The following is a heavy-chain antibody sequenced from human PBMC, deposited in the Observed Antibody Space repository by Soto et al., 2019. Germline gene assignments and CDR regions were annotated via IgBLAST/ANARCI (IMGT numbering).Heavy chain of an antibody. CDR1: GFSFTTTRMG. J-gene: IGHJ4*02. CDR2: IYWDGAS. D-gene: IGHD1-1*01. CDR3: GHRDSTGTTTYFDS. Sequence: QITLKEAGPPLVKPTETLTLTCTFSGFSFTTTRMGVGGSRQPPGKAPQWLAIIYWDGASRYNPLLRRRLTLTEVTSKNQVVITMTNIDPTDTATYYSGHRDSTGTTTYFDSWGQGIQLTVAS. V-gene: IGHV2-5*02.